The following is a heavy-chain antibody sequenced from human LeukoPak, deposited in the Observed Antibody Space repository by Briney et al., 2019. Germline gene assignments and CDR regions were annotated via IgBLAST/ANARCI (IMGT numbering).Heavy chain of an antibody. Sequence: SETLSLTCTVSGGSISSYYWSWIRQPAGKGLEWIGRIYTSGSTNYNPSLKSRVTMSVDTSKNQFSLKLSSVTAADTAVYYCAGSVAGTSHGWFDPWGQGTLVTVSS. J-gene: IGHJ5*02. CDR2: IYTSGST. V-gene: IGHV4-4*07. D-gene: IGHD6-19*01. CDR1: GGSISSYY. CDR3: AGSVAGTSHGWFDP.